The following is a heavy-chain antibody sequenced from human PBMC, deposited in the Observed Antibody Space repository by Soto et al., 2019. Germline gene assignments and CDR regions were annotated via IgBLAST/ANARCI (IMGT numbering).Heavy chain of an antibody. J-gene: IGHJ3*02. V-gene: IGHV3-74*01. CDR3: ARVLKCSGWDNDFFDI. D-gene: IGHD6-19*01. CDR1: GFTFSSDW. Sequence: PGGSLRLSCAASGFTFSSDWMHWVRQAPGKGLVWVSRINTDGSDTSYADSVKGRFTISRDNAENTMYLQMNYLRVEDTAVYYCARVLKCSGWDNDFFDIWGQGTMVTVSS. CDR2: INTDGSDT.